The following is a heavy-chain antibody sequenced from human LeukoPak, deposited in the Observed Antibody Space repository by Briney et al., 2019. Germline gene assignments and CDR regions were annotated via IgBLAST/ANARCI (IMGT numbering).Heavy chain of an antibody. CDR1: GFTFSSYG. Sequence: GGSLRLSCAASGFTFSSYGMHWVRQAPGKGLEWVAVISYDGSNKYYADSVKGRFTISRDNSKNTLYLQMNSLRAEATAVYYCANSGYYYGMDVWGQGTTVTVSS. CDR3: ANSGYYYGMDV. D-gene: IGHD6-25*01. J-gene: IGHJ6*02. V-gene: IGHV3-30*18. CDR2: ISYDGSNK.